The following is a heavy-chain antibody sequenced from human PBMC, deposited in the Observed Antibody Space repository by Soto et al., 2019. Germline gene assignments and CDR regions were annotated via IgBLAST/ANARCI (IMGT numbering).Heavy chain of an antibody. V-gene: IGHV4-31*03. J-gene: IGHJ5*02. CDR3: ARGYNPGWFDP. CDR2: IYYSGST. CDR1: GGSISSGGYY. Sequence: QVQLQESCPGLVKPSQTLSLTCTVSGGSISSGGYYWSWIRQHPGKGLEWIGYIYYSGSTYYNPSLKCRVTISVDTSKNQFSLKLSSVTAADTAVYYCARGYNPGWFDPWGQGTLVTVSS. D-gene: IGHD5-18*01.